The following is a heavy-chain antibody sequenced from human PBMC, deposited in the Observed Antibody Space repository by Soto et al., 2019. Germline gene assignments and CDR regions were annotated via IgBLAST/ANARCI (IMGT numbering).Heavy chain of an antibody. J-gene: IGHJ2*01. CDR1: GFTFSSYA. CDR2: ISYDGSNK. Sequence: GGSLRLSCAASGFTFSSYAMHWVRQAPGKGLEWVAVISYDGSNKYYADSVKGRFTISRDNAENSLFLQMNSLRVEDTAVYYCAKENWYPDLWGRGTLVTVSS. V-gene: IGHV3-30-3*01. CDR3: AKENWYPDL.